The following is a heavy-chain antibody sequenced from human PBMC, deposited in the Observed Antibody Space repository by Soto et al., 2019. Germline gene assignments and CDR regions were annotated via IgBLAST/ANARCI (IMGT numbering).Heavy chain of an antibody. CDR1: GGSFSGYY. Sequence: QVQLQQWGAGLLKPSETLSLTSAVYGGSFSGYYWSWIRQPPGKGLEWIGEINHSGSTNYNPSLKSRVTISVDTSKNQFSLKLSSVTAADTAVYYCARSPSLDYWGQGTLVTVSS. CDR2: INHSGST. CDR3: ARSPSLDY. V-gene: IGHV4-34*01. J-gene: IGHJ4*02.